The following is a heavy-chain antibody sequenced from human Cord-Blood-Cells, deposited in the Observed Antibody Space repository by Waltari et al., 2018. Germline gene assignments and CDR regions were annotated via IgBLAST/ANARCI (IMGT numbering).Heavy chain of an antibody. CDR2: INAGNGTT. CDR3: ARDWYFDL. CDR1: GYTFTSYA. Sequence: QVQLVQSGAEVKKPGASVKVSCKASGYTFTSYAMHWVRQAPGQRLEWMGWINAGNGTTKYSQKFQGRVTITRDTSASTAYMELSSLRSEDTAVYYCARDWYFDLWGRGTLVTVSS. J-gene: IGHJ2*01. V-gene: IGHV1-3*01.